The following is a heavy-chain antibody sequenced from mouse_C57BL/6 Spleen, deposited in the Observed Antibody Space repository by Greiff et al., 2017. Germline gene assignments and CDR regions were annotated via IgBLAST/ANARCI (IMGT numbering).Heavy chain of an antibody. CDR2: IYPRSGNT. J-gene: IGHJ3*01. V-gene: IGHV1-81*01. Sequence: QVQLQQSGAELARPGASVKLSCKASGYTFTSYGISWVKQRTGQGLEWIGEIYPRSGNTYYNEKFKGKATLTADKSSSTAYMELRSLTSEDSAVYFCAREGDYYGSRRGFAYWGQGTLVTVAA. D-gene: IGHD1-1*01. CDR1: GYTFTSYG. CDR3: AREGDYYGSRRGFAY.